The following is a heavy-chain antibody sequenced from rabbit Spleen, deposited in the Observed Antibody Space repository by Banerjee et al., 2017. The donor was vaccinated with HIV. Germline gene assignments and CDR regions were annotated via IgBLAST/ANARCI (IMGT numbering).Heavy chain of an antibody. CDR1: GVSFSGNSY. J-gene: IGHJ6*01. V-gene: IGHV1S40*01. D-gene: IGHD4-1*01. CDR2: IETGSSGFT. CDR3: ARSGYVGWGGDGDLTGNKL. Sequence: QSLEESGGDLVKPGASLTLTCTASGVSFSGNSYMCWVRQAPGKGLEWIACIETGSSGFTYFATWAKGRFTISKTSSTTVTLQMTSLTVADTATYFCARSGYVGWGGDGDLTGNKLWGPGTLVTVS.